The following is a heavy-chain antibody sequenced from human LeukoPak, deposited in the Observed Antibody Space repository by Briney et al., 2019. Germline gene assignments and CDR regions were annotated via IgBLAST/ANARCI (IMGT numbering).Heavy chain of an antibody. V-gene: IGHV3-9*01. Sequence: PGGSLRLSCAASGFTFDDYAMHWVRQAPGKGLEWVSGISWNSGSIGYADSVKGRFTISRDNAKNSLYLQMNSLRAEDTALYYCAKDHYDRGSIPIFQHWGQGTLVTVSS. CDR2: ISWNSGSI. CDR3: AKDHYDRGSIPIFQH. J-gene: IGHJ1*01. D-gene: IGHD3-10*02. CDR1: GFTFDDYA.